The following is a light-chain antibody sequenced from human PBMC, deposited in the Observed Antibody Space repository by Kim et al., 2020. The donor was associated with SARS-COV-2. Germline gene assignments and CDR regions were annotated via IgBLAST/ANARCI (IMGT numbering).Light chain of an antibody. CDR1: QSFTSK. Sequence: VSQGERATLSCRASQSFTSKLAWFQQKPGRAPRLLIYDTSTRATGIPARFSGSGSGTEFTLTISSLQSEDFAVYYCQQYYSCLLTFGGGTKVDIK. CDR2: DTS. J-gene: IGKJ4*01. V-gene: IGKV3-15*01. CDR3: QQYYSCLLT.